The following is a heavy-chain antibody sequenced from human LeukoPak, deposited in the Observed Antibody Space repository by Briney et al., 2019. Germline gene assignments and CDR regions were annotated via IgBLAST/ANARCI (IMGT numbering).Heavy chain of an antibody. D-gene: IGHD3-22*01. CDR2: INHSGST. J-gene: IGHJ4*02. Sequence: PSETLSLTCAVYGGSFSGYYWSWIRQPPGKGLEWIGEINHSGSTNYNPSLKSRVTISVDTSKNQFSLKLSSVTAADTAVYYCARGQDYYDSSGYYYPGGGPFDYWGQGTLVTVSS. CDR1: GGSFSGYY. V-gene: IGHV4-34*01. CDR3: ARGQDYYDSSGYYYPGGGPFDY.